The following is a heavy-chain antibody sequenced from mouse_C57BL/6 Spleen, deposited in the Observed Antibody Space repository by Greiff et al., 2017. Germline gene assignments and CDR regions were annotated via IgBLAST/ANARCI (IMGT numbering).Heavy chain of an antibody. J-gene: IGHJ1*03. CDR3: ARSPYYGNYGYFDV. CDR2: IYPGSGST. V-gene: IGHV1-55*01. CDR1: GYTFTSYW. D-gene: IGHD2-10*01. Sequence: QVQLQQPGAELVKPGASVKMSCKASGYTFTSYWIHWVKQRPGQGLEWIGDIYPGSGSTNYNEKFKSKATMTVDTSSSTAYMQLSSLTSEDSAVYYGARSPYYGNYGYFDVWGTGTTVTVSS.